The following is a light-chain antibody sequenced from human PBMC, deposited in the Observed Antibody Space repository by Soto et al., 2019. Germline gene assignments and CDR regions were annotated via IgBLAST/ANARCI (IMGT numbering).Light chain of an antibody. CDR2: RTS. V-gene: IGKV3-20*01. Sequence: IVFTQSPCALSLSPGERATLSCRASQSVSSTYLAWYQQKPGQAPRLLIYRTSTRATGIPDRFSGSGSGTDYTLTISRLEPEDFAVYYCQQYGYSFWTFGQGTKVDIK. CDR1: QSVSSTY. CDR3: QQYGYSFWT. J-gene: IGKJ1*01.